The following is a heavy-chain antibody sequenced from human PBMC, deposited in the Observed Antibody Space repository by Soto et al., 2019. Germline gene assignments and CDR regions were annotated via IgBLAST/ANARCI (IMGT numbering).Heavy chain of an antibody. D-gene: IGHD3-3*01. CDR3: AKDRRYYDFWSGYSNYYYYGMDV. CDR2: ISYDGSNK. Sequence: LSCAASGFTFSSYGMHWVRQAPGKGLEWVAVISYDGSNKYYADSVKGRFTISRDNSKNTLYLQMNSLRAEDTAVYYCAKDRRYYDFWSGYSNYYYYGMDVWGQGTTVTVSS. J-gene: IGHJ6*02. CDR1: GFTFSSYG. V-gene: IGHV3-30*18.